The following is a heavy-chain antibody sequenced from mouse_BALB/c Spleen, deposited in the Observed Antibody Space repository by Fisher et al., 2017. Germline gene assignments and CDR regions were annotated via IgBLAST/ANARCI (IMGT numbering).Heavy chain of an antibody. V-gene: IGHV1-9*01. J-gene: IGHJ4*01. CDR3: ARCFLYYYGSSSYAMDY. Sequence: KFKGKATFTADTSSNTAYMQLSSLTSEDSAVYYCARCFLYYYGSSSYAMDYWGQGTSVTVSS. D-gene: IGHD1-1*01.